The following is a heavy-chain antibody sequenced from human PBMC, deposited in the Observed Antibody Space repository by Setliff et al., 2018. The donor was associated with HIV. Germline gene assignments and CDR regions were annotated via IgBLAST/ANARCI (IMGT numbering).Heavy chain of an antibody. D-gene: IGHD2-21*02. CDR1: GDTDFY. J-gene: IGHJ4*02. CDR3: ATLDPSGGNFLAY. V-gene: IGHV4-4*09. CDR2: IHASGKT. Sequence: SETLSLTCTVSGDTDFYWNWIRQPPGTGLEWIGYIHASGKTNYNPSLKSRVTLALDTSEMHFSLHLTSVTAADTAVYYCATLDPSGGNFLAYWGQGTLVTVSS.